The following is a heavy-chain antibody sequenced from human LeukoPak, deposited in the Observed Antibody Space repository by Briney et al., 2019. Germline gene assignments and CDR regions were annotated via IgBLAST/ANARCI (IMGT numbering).Heavy chain of an antibody. CDR2: ISSSSSYI. CDR3: ARGNGDYAY. V-gene: IGHV3-21*01. Sequence: GGSLRLSCAASGFTFSTYWMNWFRQTPGKGLEWVSSISSSSSYIYYADSVKGRFTISRDNAKNSLYLQMNSLRAEDTAVYYCARGNGDYAYWGQGTLVTVSS. D-gene: IGHD4-17*01. CDR1: GFTFSTYW. J-gene: IGHJ4*02.